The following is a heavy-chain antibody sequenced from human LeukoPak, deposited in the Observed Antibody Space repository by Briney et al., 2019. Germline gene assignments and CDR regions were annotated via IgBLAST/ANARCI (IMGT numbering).Heavy chain of an antibody. Sequence: PGGSLRLSCAASGFTFSSHVMNWVRQAPGKGLEWVSGISGSGGGTYYADSVKGRFTISRDNSKNTLYLQMNSLRAEDTAVYYCAKKVGGVYAFDIWGQGTVVTVSS. CDR1: GFTFSSHV. CDR2: ISGSGGGT. J-gene: IGHJ3*02. V-gene: IGHV3-23*01. CDR3: AKKVGGVYAFDI. D-gene: IGHD3-16*01.